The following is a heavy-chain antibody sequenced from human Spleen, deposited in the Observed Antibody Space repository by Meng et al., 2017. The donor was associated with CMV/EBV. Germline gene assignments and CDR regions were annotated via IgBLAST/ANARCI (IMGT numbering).Heavy chain of an antibody. CDR2: ISYDGSNK. CDR1: GFTFSNYA. CDR3: AKDLRDILVMGPSMS. V-gene: IGHV3-30-3*01. Sequence: GGSLRLSCAASGFTFSNYAMHWVRQAPGKGLEWVAVISYDGSNKYYADSVKGRFTISRDNSKNTLYLQMQSLRAEDTAVYYCAKDLRDILVMGPSMSWGQGTLVTVSS. D-gene: IGHD2-15*01. J-gene: IGHJ5*02.